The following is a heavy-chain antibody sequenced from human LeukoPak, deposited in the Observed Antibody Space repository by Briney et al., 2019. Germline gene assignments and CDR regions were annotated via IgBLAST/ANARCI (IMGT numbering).Heavy chain of an antibody. CDR2: ISAYNGNT. V-gene: IGHV1-18*01. D-gene: IGHD5-12*01. J-gene: IGHJ4*02. CDR3: AREAGGYSGYDGGGY. Sequence: AASVKVSCKASGYTFTSYGISWVRQAPGQGLEWMGWISAYNGNTNYAQKLQGRVTMTTDTSTSTAYMEPRSLRSDDTAVYYCAREAGGYSGYDGGGYWGQGTLVTVSS. CDR1: GYTFTSYG.